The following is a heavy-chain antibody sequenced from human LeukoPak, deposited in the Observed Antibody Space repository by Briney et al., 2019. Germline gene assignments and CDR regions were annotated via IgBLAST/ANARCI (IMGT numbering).Heavy chain of an antibody. CDR1: GGSISSYY. J-gene: IGHJ6*02. Sequence: SETLSLTCTVSGGSISSYYWSWIRQPPGQVLDWIGYIYYSGGTNYNPSLKSRVTISVDTSKKQFSLKLTSVTAADTAVYYCARIMDTAWGMDVWGQGTTVTVSS. CDR2: IYYSGGT. D-gene: IGHD2-8*01. V-gene: IGHV4-59*01. CDR3: ARIMDTAWGMDV.